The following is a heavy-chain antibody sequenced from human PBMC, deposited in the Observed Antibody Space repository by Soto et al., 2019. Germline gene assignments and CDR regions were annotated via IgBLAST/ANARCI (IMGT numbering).Heavy chain of an antibody. CDR1: GGSISSSSYY. CDR2: IYYSGST. D-gene: IGHD6-19*01. Sequence: PSETLSLTCTVSGGSISSSSYYWGWIRQPPGKGLEWIGSIYYSGSTYYNPSLKGRVTISVDTSKNQFSLKLSSVTAADTAVYYCARLKYGIAVAGTSAFDIWGQGTMVTVSS. J-gene: IGHJ3*02. V-gene: IGHV4-39*01. CDR3: ARLKYGIAVAGTSAFDI.